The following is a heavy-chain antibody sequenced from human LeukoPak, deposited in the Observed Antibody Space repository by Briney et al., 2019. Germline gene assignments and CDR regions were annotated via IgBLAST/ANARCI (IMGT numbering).Heavy chain of an antibody. CDR3: AKPLYYDSSGRSFFWYFDL. J-gene: IGHJ2*01. D-gene: IGHD3-22*01. CDR2: ISGSGGST. Sequence: GGSLRLSCAASGFTFSSYAMSWVRQAPGKGLEWVSAISGSGGSTYYADSVKGRFTISRDNSKNTLYLQMNSLRAEDTAAYYCAKPLYYDSSGRSFFWYFDLWGRGTLVTVSS. V-gene: IGHV3-23*01. CDR1: GFTFSSYA.